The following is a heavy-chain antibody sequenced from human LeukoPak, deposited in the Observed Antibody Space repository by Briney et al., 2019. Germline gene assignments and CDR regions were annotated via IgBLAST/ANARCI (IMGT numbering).Heavy chain of an antibody. J-gene: IGHJ4*02. Sequence: GGSLRLSCAASGFTFSDHYMSWIRQAPGKGLGWVSFISSGSVTFYADSVKGRFTLSRDNGRNSLYLQMNSLRVEDTAVYYCARWAGDGSGSLDYWGQGSLVTVSS. CDR3: ARWAGDGSGSLDY. CDR2: ISSGSVT. D-gene: IGHD1-26*01. V-gene: IGHV3-11*01. CDR1: GFTFSDHY.